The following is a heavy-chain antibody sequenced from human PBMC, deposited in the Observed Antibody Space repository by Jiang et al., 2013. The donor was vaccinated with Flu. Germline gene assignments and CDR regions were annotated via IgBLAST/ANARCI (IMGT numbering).Heavy chain of an antibody. CDR1: GFTFSSHT. CDR3: ARVAIVPDPWLGPLDL. Sequence: QLLESGGGLVXRGGSLRLSCAASGFTFSSHTMKWVRQTPGRGLEWVSYISGSATTVHYADSAKGRFTISRDNAKNSLYLQMNSLRDEDTAVYFCARVAIVPDPWLGPLDLWGQGTLVTVSS. CDR2: ISGSATTV. J-gene: IGHJ5*02. V-gene: IGHV3-48*02. D-gene: IGHD6-19*01.